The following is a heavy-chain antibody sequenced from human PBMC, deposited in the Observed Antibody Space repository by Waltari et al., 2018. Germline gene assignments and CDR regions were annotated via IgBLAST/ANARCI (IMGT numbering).Heavy chain of an antibody. CDR2: ISWNSGSI. J-gene: IGHJ4*02. D-gene: IGHD5-12*01. V-gene: IGHV3-9*03. CDR1: GFTFDDYA. Sequence: EVQLVESGGGLVQPGRSLRLSCAASGFTFDDYAMHWVRQAPGKGLEWFSGISWNSGSIGYADSVKGRFTISRDNAKNSLYLQMNSLRAEDMALYYCAKDIRRWLQSYYFDYWGQGTLVTVSS. CDR3: AKDIRRWLQSYYFDY.